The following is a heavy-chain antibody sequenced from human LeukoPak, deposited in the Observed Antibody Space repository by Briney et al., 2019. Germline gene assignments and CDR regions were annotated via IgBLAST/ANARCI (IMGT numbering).Heavy chain of an antibody. J-gene: IGHJ4*02. CDR3: ARSGEPDIVVVPAAPNWGSFDY. D-gene: IGHD2-2*01. V-gene: IGHV3-48*03. Sequence: GGSLRLSCAASGFTFSSYEMNWVRQAPGKGLEWVSYISSSGSTIYYADSVKGRFTISRDNAKNSPYLQMNSLRAEDTAVYYCARSGEPDIVVVPAAPNWGSFDYWGQGTLVTVSS. CDR2: ISSSGSTI. CDR1: GFTFSSYE.